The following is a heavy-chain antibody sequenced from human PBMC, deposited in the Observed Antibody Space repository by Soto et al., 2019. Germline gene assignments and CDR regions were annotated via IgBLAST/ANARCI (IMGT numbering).Heavy chain of an antibody. CDR1: GFSFSSYG. Sequence: QVQLVESWGGVVQPGGSLRLSCAASGFSFSSYGIHWVRQAPGKGLEWVAVISNEGSIQYYADSVKGRFTISRDNSENTVFLQMNSLRGEDTAVYYCAKEGGTLGTSASYGFDYWGQGSRVTVSS. J-gene: IGHJ4*02. D-gene: IGHD3-16*01. CDR3: AKEGGTLGTSASYGFDY. V-gene: IGHV3-30*18. CDR2: ISNEGSIQ.